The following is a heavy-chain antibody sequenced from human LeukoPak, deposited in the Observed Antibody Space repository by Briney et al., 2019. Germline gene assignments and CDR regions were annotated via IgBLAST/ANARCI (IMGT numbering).Heavy chain of an antibody. CDR3: AKDVVGSSGYYVY. Sequence: GGSLRLSCAASGFTVSSNYMSWVRQAPGKGLEWVSAIDRSGGNTYHADSVRGRFTISRDNSKNTLYLQMNSLRAEDTAVYYCAKDVVGSSGYYVYWGQGALVTVSS. D-gene: IGHD3-22*01. CDR2: IDRSGGNT. J-gene: IGHJ4*02. CDR1: GFTVSSNY. V-gene: IGHV3-23*01.